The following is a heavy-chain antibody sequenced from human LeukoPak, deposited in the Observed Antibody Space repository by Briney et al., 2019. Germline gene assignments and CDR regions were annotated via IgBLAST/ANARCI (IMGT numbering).Heavy chain of an antibody. CDR2: IIPIFGTA. Sequence: GASVKVSCKASGGTFSSYAISWVRQAPGQGLEWMGGIIPIFGTANYAQKFQGRVTITADESTSTAYVELSSLRSEDTAVYYCARDGGIATASFDYWGQGTLVTVSS. J-gene: IGHJ4*02. V-gene: IGHV1-69*13. D-gene: IGHD6-13*01. CDR1: GGTFSSYA. CDR3: ARDGGIATASFDY.